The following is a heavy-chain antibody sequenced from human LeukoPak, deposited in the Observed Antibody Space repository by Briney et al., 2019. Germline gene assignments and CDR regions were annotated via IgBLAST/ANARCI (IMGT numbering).Heavy chain of an antibody. Sequence: APVKVSAKTSGYTFSDYDINWVRQATGQGLEWMGWKNPNSGNTGYAQKFQGRVTMTRDTSMRTAYMELSSLRSEDTAVYYCTRGMIRGVQGPWGQGTLVTVSS. V-gene: IGHV1-8*01. J-gene: IGHJ5*02. CDR2: KNPNSGNT. D-gene: IGHD3-10*01. CDR3: TRGMIRGVQGP. CDR1: GYTFSDYD.